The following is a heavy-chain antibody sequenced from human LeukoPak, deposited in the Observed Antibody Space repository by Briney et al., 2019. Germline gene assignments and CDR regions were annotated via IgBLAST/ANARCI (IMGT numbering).Heavy chain of an antibody. J-gene: IGHJ4*02. CDR2: IKQDGSET. Sequence: GGSLRLSCAASRFTLSNYWMSWVRQAPGKGLEWVANIKQDGSETYYVDSVKGRFTISRDNAKNSLSLQMNSLRAEDTAVYYCARQRGLGCLDYWGQGTLVTVSS. CDR3: ARQRGLGCLDY. CDR1: RFTLSNYW. V-gene: IGHV3-7*01. D-gene: IGHD6-19*01.